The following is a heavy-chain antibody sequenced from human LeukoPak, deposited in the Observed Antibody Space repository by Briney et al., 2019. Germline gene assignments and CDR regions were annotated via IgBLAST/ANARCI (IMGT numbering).Heavy chain of an antibody. CDR1: GYTLTDYY. Sequence: ASVKVSCKASGYTLTDYYMHWVRQAPGQGLEWMGRINPNSGGTNYAQKFQGRVTMTRDTSTSTVYMELSRLRSDDTAVYYCARVGYYESSGYYEYWGQGTLVTVSS. J-gene: IGHJ4*02. D-gene: IGHD3-22*01. V-gene: IGHV1-2*06. CDR2: INPNSGGT. CDR3: ARVGYYESSGYYEY.